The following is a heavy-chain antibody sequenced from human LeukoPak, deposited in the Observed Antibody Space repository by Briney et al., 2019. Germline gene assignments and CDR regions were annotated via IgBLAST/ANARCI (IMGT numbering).Heavy chain of an antibody. J-gene: IGHJ2*01. Sequence: SETLSLTCAVYGGSFSGYYWSWIRQPPGKGLEWIGEINHSGSTNYNPSLKSRVTISVDTSKNQFSLKLRSVTAADTAVYYCARGSPPYYYGSGSRRYFDLWGRGTLVTVSS. CDR3: ARGSPPYYYGSGSRRYFDL. V-gene: IGHV4-34*01. D-gene: IGHD3-10*01. CDR2: INHSGST. CDR1: GGSFSGYY.